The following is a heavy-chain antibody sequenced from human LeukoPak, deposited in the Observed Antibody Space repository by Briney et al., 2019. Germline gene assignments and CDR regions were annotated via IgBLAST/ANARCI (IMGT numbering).Heavy chain of an antibody. J-gene: IGHJ4*02. CDR2: ISSSGSTI. V-gene: IGHV3-11*04. CDR3: ARVRGEVHYSDY. D-gene: IGHD3-10*01. CDR1: GFTFSDYY. Sequence: GGSLRLSCAASGFTFSDYYMSWIRQAPGKGLEWVSYISSSGSTIYYADSVKGRFTISRDSPKNTLYLQMDSLRAEDTAVYYRARVRGEVHYSDYWGQGTLVTVSS.